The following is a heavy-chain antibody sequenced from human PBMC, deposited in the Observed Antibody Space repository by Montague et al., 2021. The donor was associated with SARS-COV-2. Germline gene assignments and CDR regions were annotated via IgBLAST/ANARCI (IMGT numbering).Heavy chain of an antibody. CDR2: ISYNEDT. CDR1: GVSVTNHY. V-gene: IGHV4-59*02. J-gene: IGHJ3*02. Sequence: SETLSLTCSVSGVSVTNHYWSWIRQPPRKGLEWVGYISYNEDTKSNPSLKSPVTISADTPKNQFSLRLTSVTAADPAVYYCARIRSNGGFGGVFDIWGQGTLVTVSS. CDR3: ARIRSNGGFGGVFDI. D-gene: IGHD2-8*02.